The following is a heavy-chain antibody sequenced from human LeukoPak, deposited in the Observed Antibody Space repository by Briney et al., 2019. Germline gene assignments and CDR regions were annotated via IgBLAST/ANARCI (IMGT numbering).Heavy chain of an antibody. CDR2: IIPIFGTA. D-gene: IGHD4-23*01. Sequence: ASVKVSCKASRGTFSSYAISWVRQAPGRGLEWMGGIIPIFGTANYAQKFQGRVTITTDESTSTAYMELSSLRSEDTAVYYCASSFLGYGGNSAFDYWGQGTLVTVSS. CDR1: RGTFSSYA. CDR3: ASSFLGYGGNSAFDY. J-gene: IGHJ4*02. V-gene: IGHV1-69*05.